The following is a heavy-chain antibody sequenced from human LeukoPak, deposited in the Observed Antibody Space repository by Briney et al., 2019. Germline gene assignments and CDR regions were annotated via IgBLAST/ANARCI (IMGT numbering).Heavy chain of an antibody. Sequence: GGSLRLSCAASRFTFSDYEMNWVRQAPGEGLEWVSYISSSAGTIYYADSVKGRFTISRDNAKNSLYLQMNSLRAEDTAVYYCARATSDYYYAMDVWGQGTTVTVSS. J-gene: IGHJ6*02. CDR3: ARATSDYYYAMDV. CDR2: ISSSAGTI. CDR1: RFTFSDYE. D-gene: IGHD2/OR15-2a*01. V-gene: IGHV3-48*03.